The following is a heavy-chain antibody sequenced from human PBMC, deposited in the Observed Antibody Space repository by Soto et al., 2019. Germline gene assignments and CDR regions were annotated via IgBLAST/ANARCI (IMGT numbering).Heavy chain of an antibody. D-gene: IGHD6-25*01. J-gene: IGHJ6*02. Sequence: ASVKVSCKASGCTFTSYYMHWVRQAPGQGLEWMGIINPSGGSTSYAQKFQGRVTMTRDTSTSTVYMELNSLRSEDTAVYYCARDNGGKYYYYYGMDVWGQGTRSPSP. V-gene: IGHV1-46*01. CDR3: ARDNGGKYYYYYGMDV. CDR2: INPSGGST. CDR1: GCTFTSYY.